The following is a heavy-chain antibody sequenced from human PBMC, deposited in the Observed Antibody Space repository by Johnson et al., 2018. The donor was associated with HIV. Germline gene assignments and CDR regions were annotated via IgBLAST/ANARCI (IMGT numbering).Heavy chain of an antibody. CDR2: IKHDGNEK. J-gene: IGHJ3*02. V-gene: IGHV3-7*01. CDR3: AKARAAAGTSDAFDI. CDR1: GFTFSSYW. Sequence: VQLVESGGGLVQPGGSLRLSCAASGFTFSSYWMSWVRQAPGKGLEWVANIKHDGNEKYYEASVQGRFTIASANSKNTLYLQMNSLRAEDTAVYYCAKARAAAGTSDAFDIWGQGTMVTVSS. D-gene: IGHD6-13*01.